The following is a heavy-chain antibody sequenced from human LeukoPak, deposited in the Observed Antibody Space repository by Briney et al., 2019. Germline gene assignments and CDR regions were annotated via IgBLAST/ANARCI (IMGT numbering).Heavy chain of an antibody. Sequence: PSETLSLTCSVSGDSISSDSSYWNWIRQPAGKGLEWIGRMYIDGSTGYNPSLKSRVTISVDTSKNQFSLKLSSVTAADTAVYYCARVLQSHGARSENWFDPWGQGTLVTVSS. CDR3: ARVLQSHGARSENWFDP. CDR2: MYIDGST. J-gene: IGHJ5*02. V-gene: IGHV4-61*02. D-gene: IGHD4-17*01. CDR1: GDSISSDSSY.